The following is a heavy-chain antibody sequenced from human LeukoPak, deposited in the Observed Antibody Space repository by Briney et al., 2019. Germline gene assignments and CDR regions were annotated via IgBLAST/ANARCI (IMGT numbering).Heavy chain of an antibody. CDR1: GGSISSHY. D-gene: IGHD3-22*01. CDR2: IYYSGST. V-gene: IGHV4-59*11. Sequence: SETLSRTCTVSGGSISSHYWSWIRQPPGKGLEWIGYIYYSGSTNYNPSLKSRVTISVDTSKNQFSLKLSSVTAADTAVYYCARGHFYDSSGYFDWGQGTLVTVSS. CDR3: ARGHFYDSSGYFD. J-gene: IGHJ4*02.